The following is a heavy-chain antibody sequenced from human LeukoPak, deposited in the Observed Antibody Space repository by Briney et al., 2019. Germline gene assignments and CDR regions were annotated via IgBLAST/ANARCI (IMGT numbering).Heavy chain of an antibody. V-gene: IGHV4-4*07. D-gene: IGHD3-22*01. CDR3: AATNYYDSRGYFQPVDY. J-gene: IGHJ4*02. CDR1: GGSISSYY. CDR2: IYTSGST. Sequence: PSETLSLTCTVSGGSISSYYWSWIRQPAGKGLEWIGRIYTSGSTNYNPSLKSRVTMPVDTSKNQFSLKLSSVTAADTAVYYCAATNYYDSRGYFQPVDYWGQGTLVTVSS.